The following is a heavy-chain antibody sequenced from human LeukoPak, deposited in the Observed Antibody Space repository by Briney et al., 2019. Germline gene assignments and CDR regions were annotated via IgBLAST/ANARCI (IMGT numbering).Heavy chain of an antibody. CDR2: ISYDGSNK. CDR3: ARDLGGTAMVVNFDY. CDR1: GFTFSSYA. J-gene: IGHJ4*02. V-gene: IGHV3-30-3*01. D-gene: IGHD5-18*01. Sequence: GGSLRLSCAASGFTFSSYAMHWVRQAPGKGLEWVAVISYDGSNKYYADSVKGRFTISRDNSKNTLYLQMNSLRAEDTAVYYCARDLGGTAMVVNFDYWGQGTLVTVSS.